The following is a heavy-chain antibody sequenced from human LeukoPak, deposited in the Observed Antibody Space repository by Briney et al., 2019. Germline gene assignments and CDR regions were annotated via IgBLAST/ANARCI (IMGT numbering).Heavy chain of an antibody. J-gene: IGHJ4*02. CDR1: GFTFDDYA. CDR2: ISWDGGST. CDR3: AKDFQDYGDYVGYFDY. Sequence: PGGSLRLSCAASGFTFDDYAMHWVRQAPGKGLEWVSLISWDGGSTYYADSVKGRFTISRDNSKNSLYLQMNSLRAEDTALYYCAKDFQDYGDYVGYFDYWGQGTLVTVSS. V-gene: IGHV3-43D*03. D-gene: IGHD4-17*01.